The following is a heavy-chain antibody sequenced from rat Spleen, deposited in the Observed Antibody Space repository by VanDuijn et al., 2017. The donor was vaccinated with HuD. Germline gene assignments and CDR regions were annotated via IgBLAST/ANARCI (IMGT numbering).Heavy chain of an antibody. CDR2: ITNTGGIT. V-gene: IGHV5-58*01. J-gene: IGHJ2*01. D-gene: IGHD1-4*01. CDR3: ARSRVYDY. Sequence: EVQLVETGGGLVQPGRSLKLSCVASGFTFSSYWMYWVRLAPGQGLEWVSSITNTGGITYYPDSVKGRFTISRDNAKSTLYLQMNSLRSEDTATYYCARSRVYDYWGQGVMVTVSS. CDR1: GFTFSSYW.